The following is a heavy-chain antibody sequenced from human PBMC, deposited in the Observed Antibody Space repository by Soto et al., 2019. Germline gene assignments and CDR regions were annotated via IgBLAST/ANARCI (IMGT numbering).Heavy chain of an antibody. D-gene: IGHD2-15*01. J-gene: IGHJ4*02. Sequence: GGSLRLSCAASGFTVSSYPMSWVRQAPGKGLEWVSAIGAGADTTYYADSVKGRFTISRDNYKNTLYLQMNSLRADDTAVYYCAKYVTPCSGGSCYRNFDYWGQGTLVTVSS. CDR2: IGAGADTT. CDR1: GFTVSSYP. V-gene: IGHV3-23*01. CDR3: AKYVTPCSGGSCYRNFDY.